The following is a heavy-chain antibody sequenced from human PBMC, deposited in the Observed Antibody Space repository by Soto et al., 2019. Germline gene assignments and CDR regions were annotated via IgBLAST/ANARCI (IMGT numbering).Heavy chain of an antibody. Sequence: ASVKVSCKASGYTFTSYGNSWVRQAPEQWTEWMGWISDYNGNTNYAQKLQGRVTMTTDTSTSTAYMELRSLRSDDTAIYYCARVWFGELSGYYYYYMDVWGKGTTVTVSS. J-gene: IGHJ6*03. CDR1: GYTFTSYG. V-gene: IGHV1-18*01. CDR3: ARVWFGELSGYYYYYMDV. CDR2: ISDYNGNT. D-gene: IGHD3-10*01.